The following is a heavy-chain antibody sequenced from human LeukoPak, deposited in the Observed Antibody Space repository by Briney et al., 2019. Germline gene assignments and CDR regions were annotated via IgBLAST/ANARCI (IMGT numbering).Heavy chain of an antibody. V-gene: IGHV4-34*01. Sequence: GSTNYNPSLKSRVVMSVDTSKNKFSLKVASVTAADAAVYFCARPYTPMVRGLMRFWGQGTVVAVSS. J-gene: IGHJ4*02. CDR3: ARPYTPMVRGLMRF. CDR2: GST. D-gene: IGHD3-10*01.